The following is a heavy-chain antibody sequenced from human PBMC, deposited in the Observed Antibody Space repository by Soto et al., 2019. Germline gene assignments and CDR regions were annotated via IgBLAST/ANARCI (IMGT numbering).Heavy chain of an antibody. V-gene: IGHV3-23*01. CDR3: AKRPLSLRVFDY. CDR2: LSGSGGST. Sequence: PGGSLRLSYSASGFTLSNGDRSRIRHAPGKGLEWVSTLSGSGGSTYYTDSVKGRFAISRDNSKNTLFLQMNSLRAEDTAVYYCAKRPLSLRVFDYWGQGTLVTVSS. J-gene: IGHJ4*02. CDR1: GFTLSNGD.